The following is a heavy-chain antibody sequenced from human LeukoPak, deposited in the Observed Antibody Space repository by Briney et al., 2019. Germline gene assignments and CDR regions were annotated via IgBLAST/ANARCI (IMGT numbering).Heavy chain of an antibody. CDR1: GYSFTSYW. CDR2: IYPGDSDT. J-gene: IGHJ4*02. Sequence: KLGASLQISCKGSGYSFTSYWIGWVRPMPGKGLEWMGIIYPGDSDTRYSPSFQGQVTISADKSISTAYLQWSSLKASDTAMYYCARHSAGGRVAGSQDYWGQGTLVTVSS. D-gene: IGHD6-19*01. V-gene: IGHV5-51*01. CDR3: ARHSAGGRVAGSQDY.